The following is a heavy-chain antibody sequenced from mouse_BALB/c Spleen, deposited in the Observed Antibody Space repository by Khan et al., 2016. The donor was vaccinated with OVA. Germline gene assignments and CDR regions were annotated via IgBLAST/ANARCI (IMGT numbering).Heavy chain of an antibody. D-gene: IGHD2-14*01. J-gene: IGHJ4*01. CDR2: ISSGGSYT. CDR3: ARHVRERVYAMDY. Sequence: EVQLVESGGDLVKPGGSLKLSCAASGFTFSSYDMSWVRQTPDKRLEWVATISSGGSYTYYPDSVKGRFTISRDNAKNTLYLQMSSLKSEDTAMYYSARHVRERVYAMDYWGQGTSVTVSS. CDR1: GFTFSSYD. V-gene: IGHV5-6*01.